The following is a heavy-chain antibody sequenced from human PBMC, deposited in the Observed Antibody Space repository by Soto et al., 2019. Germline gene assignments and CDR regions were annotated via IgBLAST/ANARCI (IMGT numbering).Heavy chain of an antibody. V-gene: IGHV4-59*12. CDR3: ARSEATALDY. CDR2: ISYSGST. CDR1: GGSISSYY. Sequence: SETLSLTCTVSGGSISSYYWSWIRQPPGKGLEWIGYISYSGSTNYNPSLKSRVTISVDTSKNQFSLRLSSVTAADTAVYYCARSEATALDYWGQGTLVTVSS. J-gene: IGHJ4*02.